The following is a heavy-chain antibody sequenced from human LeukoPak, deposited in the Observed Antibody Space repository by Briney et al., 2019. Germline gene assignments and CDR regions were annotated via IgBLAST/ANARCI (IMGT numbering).Heavy chain of an antibody. CDR2: FDPEDGET. J-gene: IGHJ2*01. Sequence: ASVKVSCKVSGYTLTELSLHWVRQAPGKGLEWMGGFDPEDGETIYAQKFQARVTMTEDTSTDTAYMELSSLGSEDTAVYYCATASYIVATPRYFDLWGRGTLVTVSS. V-gene: IGHV1-24*01. D-gene: IGHD5-12*01. CDR3: ATASYIVATPRYFDL. CDR1: GYTLTELS.